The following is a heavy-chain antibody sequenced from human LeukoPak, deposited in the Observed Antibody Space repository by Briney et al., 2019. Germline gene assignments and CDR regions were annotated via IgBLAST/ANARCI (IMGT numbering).Heavy chain of an antibody. CDR2: ITGSGGST. J-gene: IGHJ4*02. Sequence: GSLRLSCAASGFTFSNYDMSWVRQAPGKGLDWVSVITGSGGSTYYADSVKGRFTVSRDNSENMLYLQMNSLRAEDTAVYYCAQDLSYIGLDNWGQGALVTVSS. V-gene: IGHV3-23*01. D-gene: IGHD2-15*01. CDR3: AQDLSYIGLDN. CDR1: GFTFSNYD.